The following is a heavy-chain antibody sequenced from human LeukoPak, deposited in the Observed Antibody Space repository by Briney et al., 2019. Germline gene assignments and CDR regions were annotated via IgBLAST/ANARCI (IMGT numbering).Heavy chain of an antibody. V-gene: IGHV4-39*07. D-gene: IGHD3-3*01. CDR2: IYYSGST. J-gene: IGHJ5*02. Sequence: SETLSLTCTVSGGSISSNSYYWGWIRQPPGKGLEWIGSIYYSGSTYYNPSLKSRVTISIDTSKNQFSLRLSSVTAADTAVYYCARADLSGYGANNWFDPWGQGTLVIVSS. CDR3: ARADLSGYGANNWFDP. CDR1: GGSISSNSYY.